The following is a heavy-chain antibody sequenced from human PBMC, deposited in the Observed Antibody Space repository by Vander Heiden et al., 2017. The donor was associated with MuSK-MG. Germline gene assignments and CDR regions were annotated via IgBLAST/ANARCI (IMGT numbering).Heavy chain of an antibody. CDR1: GGSISSYY. J-gene: IGHJ4*02. Sequence: QVQLQESGPGLVKPSETLSRTCTVSGGSISSYYWSWIRQPPGKGLEWIGYIYYSGSTNYNPSLKSRVTISVDTSKNQFSLKLSSVTAADTAVYYCARGYSGSYYEGYYFDLWGQGTLVTVSS. CDR2: IYYSGST. D-gene: IGHD1-26*01. CDR3: ARGYSGSYYEGYYFDL. V-gene: IGHV4-59*01.